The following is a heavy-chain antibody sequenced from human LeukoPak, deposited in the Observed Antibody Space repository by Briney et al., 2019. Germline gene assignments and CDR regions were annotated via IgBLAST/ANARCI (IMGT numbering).Heavy chain of an antibody. CDR3: VKALRYYDSSDTFDY. J-gene: IGHJ4*02. V-gene: IGHV3-64D*06. Sequence: GGSLRLSCSASGFTFSSYAMHWVRQAPGKGLEYVSAISSNGDSTYYADSVKGRFTISRDNSKNTLYLQMSSLRAEDTAVYYCVKALRYYDSSDTFDYWGQGTLVTVSS. CDR1: GFTFSSYA. CDR2: ISSNGDST. D-gene: IGHD3-22*01.